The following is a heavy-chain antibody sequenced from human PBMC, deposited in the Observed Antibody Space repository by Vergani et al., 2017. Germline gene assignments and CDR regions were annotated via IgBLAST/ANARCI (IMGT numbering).Heavy chain of an antibody. CDR2: IIPIFGTA. CDR3: ARESQPXNWGSSFRSYYYYDYMDV. CDR1: GGTFSSYA. V-gene: IGHV1-69*14. D-gene: IGHD7-27*01. Sequence: QVQLVQSGAEVKKPGSSVKVSCKASGGTFSSYAISWVRQAPGQGLEWMGRIIPIFGTANYAQKFQGRVTITADKSTSTAYMELSSLRSEDTAVYYCARESQPXNWGSSFRSYYYYDYMDVWGKGTTVTVSS. J-gene: IGHJ6*03.